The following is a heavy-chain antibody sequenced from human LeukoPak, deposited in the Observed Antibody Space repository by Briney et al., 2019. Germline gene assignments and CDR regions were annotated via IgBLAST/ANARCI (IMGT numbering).Heavy chain of an antibody. D-gene: IGHD2-2*01. V-gene: IGHV1-8*01. J-gene: IGHJ4*02. CDR2: MNPNSGNT. CDR3: ARQNHCSSTSCYPDS. Sequence: ASVKVSCKASGYTFTSSDINWVRQATGQGLEWMGWMNPNSGNTGYAQKFQGRVTMTRNTSISTAYMELSSLRSEDTAVYYCARQNHCSSTSCYPDSWGQGTLVTVSS. CDR1: GYTFTSSD.